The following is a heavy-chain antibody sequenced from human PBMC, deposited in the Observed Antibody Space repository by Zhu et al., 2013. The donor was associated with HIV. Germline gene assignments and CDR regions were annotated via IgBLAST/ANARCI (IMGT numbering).Heavy chain of an antibody. J-gene: IGHJ4*02. CDR3: AKVDF. CDR2: IEPCQWSH. CDR1: GYTFTDFY. Sequence: QVQLVQSGAEVKKPGASVKVSCKASGYTFTDFYLHWVRQAPGQGPEWMGWIEPCQWSHDLCTEVSGQGLHDQRHIQEHRFFELRHLTSDDTAVYYCAKVDFWGQGSRVT. V-gene: IGHV1-2*02.